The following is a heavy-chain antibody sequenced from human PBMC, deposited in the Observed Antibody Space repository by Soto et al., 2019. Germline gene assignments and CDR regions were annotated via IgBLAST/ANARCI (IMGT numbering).Heavy chain of an antibody. J-gene: IGHJ6*02. CDR1: GGSFSSFL. V-gene: IGHV1-69*13. Sequence: AAVKVSCKPYGGSFSSFLFSWALQAPGQGLEWMGGFLPASGITNYAQKLQGRVTLTAAESTNNAHMGLASPEFEVNAWIYCWKRRGGGCSGGICYPAEEMDVWGQGTTVTVSS. CDR2: FLPASGIT. D-gene: IGHD2-15*01. CDR3: WKRRGGGCSGGICYPAEEMDV.